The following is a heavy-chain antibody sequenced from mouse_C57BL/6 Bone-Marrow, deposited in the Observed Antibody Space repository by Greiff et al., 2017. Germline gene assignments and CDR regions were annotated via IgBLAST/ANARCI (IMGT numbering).Heavy chain of an antibody. CDR2: IDPETGGT. CDR3: TLYGSCYFDY. CDR1: GYTFTDYE. J-gene: IGHJ2*01. V-gene: IGHV1-15*01. Sequence: SGAELVRPGASVTLSCKASGYTFTDYEMHWVKQTPVHGLEWIGAIDPETGGTAYNQKFKGKAILTADKSSSTAYMELRSLTSEDTAVYYCTLYGSCYFDYWGQGTTLTVSS. D-gene: IGHD1-1*01.